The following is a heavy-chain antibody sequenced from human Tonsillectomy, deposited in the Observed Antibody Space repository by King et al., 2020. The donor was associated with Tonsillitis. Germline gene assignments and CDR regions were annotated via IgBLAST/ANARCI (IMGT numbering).Heavy chain of an antibody. V-gene: IGHV4-59*01. D-gene: IGHD2-15*01. CDR3: AREAGRGGLDY. Sequence: QLQESGPGLVKPSETLSLTCTVSGGSITSYYWSWIRPPPGKGLEWIGYIHNTGRTNYNPSLKSRVTISAHTSKNQFSLKLTSVTAADTAVYYCAREAGRGGLDYWGQGTPVTVSS. CDR1: GGSITSYY. CDR2: IHNTGRT. J-gene: IGHJ4*02.